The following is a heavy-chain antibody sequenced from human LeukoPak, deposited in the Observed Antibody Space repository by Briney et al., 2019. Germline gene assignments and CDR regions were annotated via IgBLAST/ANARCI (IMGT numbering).Heavy chain of an antibody. Sequence: GGSLRLSCTASGFTFSDYWISWVRQAPGKGLEWVANINQDGSERHYVDSLRGRFTISRDDAKNSLYLEMNSLRAEDTAVYYCARADCSSSTCYLRRSWFDPWGQGTLVTVSS. J-gene: IGHJ5*02. CDR1: GFTFSDYW. CDR3: ARADCSSSTCYLRRSWFDP. D-gene: IGHD2-2*01. V-gene: IGHV3-7*01. CDR2: INQDGSER.